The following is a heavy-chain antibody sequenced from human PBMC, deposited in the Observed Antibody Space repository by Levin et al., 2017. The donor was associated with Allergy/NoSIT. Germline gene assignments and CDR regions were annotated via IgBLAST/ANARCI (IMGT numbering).Heavy chain of an antibody. V-gene: IGHV3-33*01. J-gene: IGHJ4*02. D-gene: IGHD4-17*01. CDR1: GFTFSSYG. CDR3: ARDGPGDYGLDY. Sequence: SCAASGFTFSSYGMHWVRQAPGKGLEWVAVIWYDGSNKYYADSVKGRFTISRDNSKNTLYLQMNSLRAEDTAVYYCARDGPGDYGLDYWGQGTLVTVSS. CDR2: IWYDGSNK.